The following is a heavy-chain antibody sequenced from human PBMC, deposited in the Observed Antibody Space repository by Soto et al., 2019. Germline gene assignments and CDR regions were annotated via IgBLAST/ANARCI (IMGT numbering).Heavy chain of an antibody. J-gene: IGHJ6*02. CDR2: IYPGDSDT. CDR1: GYTFTNYW. CDR3: AASIFYYGMDV. V-gene: IGHV5-51*01. Sequence: GESLKISCKGSGYTFTNYWIGWVRQMPGKGLEWMGIIYPGDSDTKYNPSFQGQVTISADKSITTTYLQWSSLKASDTAIYYCAASIFYYGMDVWGQGATVTVSS.